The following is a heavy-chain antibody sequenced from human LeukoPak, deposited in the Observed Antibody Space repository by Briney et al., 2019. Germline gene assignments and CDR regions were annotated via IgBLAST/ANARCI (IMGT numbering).Heavy chain of an antibody. CDR1: GGSISSSSYY. CDR2: IYTSGST. Sequence: SETLSLTCTVSGGSISSSSYYWGWIRQPPGKGLEWIGRIYTSGSTNYNPSLKSRVTISVDTSKNQFSLKLSSVTAADTAVYYCARTGGKWELPGYFGYWGQGTLVTVSS. J-gene: IGHJ4*02. CDR3: ARTGGKWELPGYFGY. V-gene: IGHV4-39*07. D-gene: IGHD1-26*01.